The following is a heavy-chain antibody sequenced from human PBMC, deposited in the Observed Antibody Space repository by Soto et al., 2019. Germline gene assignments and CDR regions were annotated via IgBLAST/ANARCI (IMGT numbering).Heavy chain of an antibody. D-gene: IGHD2-2*01. CDR2: IYHSGST. CDR3: ARGGIYCSSTSCYDLSWFDP. V-gene: IGHV4-4*02. J-gene: IGHJ5*02. Sequence: QVQLQESGPGLVKPSGTLSLTCAVSSGSISSSNWWSWVRQPPGKGLEWIGEIYHSGSTNYNPSLKSRVTISVDKSKNQFSLKLSSVTAADTAVYYCARGGIYCSSTSCYDLSWFDPWGQGTLVTVSS. CDR1: SGSISSSNW.